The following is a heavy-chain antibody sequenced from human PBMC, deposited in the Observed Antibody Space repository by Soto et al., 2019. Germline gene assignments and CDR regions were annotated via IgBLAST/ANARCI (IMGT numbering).Heavy chain of an antibody. CDR2: IYFSGST. V-gene: IGHV4-31*03. Sequence: QVQLQESGPGLVKPSQTLSLTCSVSGGSISSGGYYWSWIRQHPGKGLEWIGYIYFSGSTYYNPSLNSRVTISVYTAKNQFSLKLSSVTAADTAVYYCARESRAGAFDIWGQVTMVTVSS. J-gene: IGHJ3*02. D-gene: IGHD2-2*01. CDR1: GGSISSGGYY. CDR3: ARESRAGAFDI.